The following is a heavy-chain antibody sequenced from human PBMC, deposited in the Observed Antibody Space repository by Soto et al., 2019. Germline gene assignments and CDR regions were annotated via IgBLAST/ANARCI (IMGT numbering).Heavy chain of an antibody. CDR2: VGVSGATT. CDR3: AKFRAGLGSQTDS. D-gene: IGHD3-10*01. J-gene: IGHJ4*02. CDR1: GFTFSSYA. Sequence: EVQLLESGGNLVQPGGSLRLSCAASGFTFSSYAMSWVRQAPGKGLEWVSTVGVSGATTYYTDSVKGRFTISRDNSNNTLFLQMHSLRAEDTAIYYCAKFRAGLGSQTDSCVQGTLGTVSS. V-gene: IGHV3-23*01.